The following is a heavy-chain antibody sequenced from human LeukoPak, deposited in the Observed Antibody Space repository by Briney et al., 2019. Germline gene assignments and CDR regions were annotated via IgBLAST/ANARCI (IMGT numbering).Heavy chain of an antibody. CDR3: ARDPVPGDAFDI. D-gene: IGHD1-14*01. Sequence: GGSLRLSCAASGFTVRSNYMSWVRQAPGKGLEWVSVIYSGGSTYYADSVKGRFTISRDNSKNTLYLQMNSLRAEDTAVYYCARDPVPGDAFDIWGQGTMVTVSS. CDR2: IYSGGST. J-gene: IGHJ3*02. V-gene: IGHV3-53*01. CDR1: GFTVRSNY.